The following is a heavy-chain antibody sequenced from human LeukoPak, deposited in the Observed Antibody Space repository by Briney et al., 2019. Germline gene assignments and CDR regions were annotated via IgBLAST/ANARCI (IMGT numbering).Heavy chain of an antibody. V-gene: IGHV1-2*06. CDR1: GYTFTGYY. D-gene: IGHD2-8*01. CDR2: INPNSGGT. Sequence: ASVKVSRKASGYTFTGYYMHWVRQAPGQGLEWMGRINPNSGGTNYAQKFQGRVTMTRDTSISTAYMELSRLRSDDTAVYYCARENMVYAIVDWGQGTLVTVSS. CDR3: ARENMVYAIVD. J-gene: IGHJ4*02.